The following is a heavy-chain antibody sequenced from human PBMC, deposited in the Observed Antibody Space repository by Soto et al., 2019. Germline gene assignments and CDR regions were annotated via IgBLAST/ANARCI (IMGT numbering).Heavy chain of an antibody. Sequence: ASVKVSCKASGYTFTGYYMHWVRQAPGQGLEWMGWINPNSGGTNYAQKFQGRVTMTRDTSISTAYMELSRLRSDDTAVYYCARGRIRYFDWLGVDYWGQGTLVTVSS. D-gene: IGHD3-9*01. CDR2: INPNSGGT. J-gene: IGHJ4*02. CDR3: ARGRIRYFDWLGVDY. V-gene: IGHV1-2*02. CDR1: GYTFTGYY.